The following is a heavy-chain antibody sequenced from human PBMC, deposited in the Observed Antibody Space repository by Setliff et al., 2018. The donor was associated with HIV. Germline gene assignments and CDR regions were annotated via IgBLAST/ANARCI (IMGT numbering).Heavy chain of an antibody. Sequence: GSLRLSCAASGFTFSSYWRHWVRQAPGKGLEWVSYISGLGGGTIYYADSVRGRFTISRDDAEKSVYLQMNSLRAEDTAVYYCARAGVVEGYYYYYYMDVWGKGTTVTVSS. J-gene: IGHJ6*03. D-gene: IGHD2-15*01. V-gene: IGHV3-48*01. CDR3: ARAGVVEGYYYYYYMDV. CDR1: GFTFSSYW. CDR2: ISGLGGGTI.